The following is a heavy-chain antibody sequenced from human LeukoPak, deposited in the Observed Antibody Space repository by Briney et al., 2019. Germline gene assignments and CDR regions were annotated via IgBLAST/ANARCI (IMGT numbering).Heavy chain of an antibody. V-gene: IGHV1-69*04. Sequence: SVKVSCKASGGTFSSYTISWVRQAPGQGLEWMGRIIPILGIANYAQKFQGRVTITADKSTSTAYMELSSLRSEDTALYYCARDHAGGYDFSNWFDPWGQGTLVTVSS. CDR3: ARDHAGGYDFSNWFDP. CDR1: GGTFSSYT. J-gene: IGHJ5*02. D-gene: IGHD3-3*01. CDR2: IIPILGIA.